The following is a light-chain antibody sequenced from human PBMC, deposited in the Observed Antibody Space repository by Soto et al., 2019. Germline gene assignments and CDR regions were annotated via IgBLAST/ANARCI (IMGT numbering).Light chain of an antibody. J-gene: IGKJ1*01. V-gene: IGKV3-11*01. Sequence: EIVLTQSPATLSLSPVERATLSCMASQSVSNNLAWYQQKPGQAPRLLIYGASTRATGIPARFSGSGSGTDFSLTISSLEPEDFAVYYCQQRSHWPRTFGQGTKVDIK. CDR1: QSVSNN. CDR2: GAS. CDR3: QQRSHWPRT.